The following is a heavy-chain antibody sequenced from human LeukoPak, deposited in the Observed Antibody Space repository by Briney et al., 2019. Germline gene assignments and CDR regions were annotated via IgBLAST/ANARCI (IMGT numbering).Heavy chain of an antibody. V-gene: IGHV3-11*01. CDR1: RFNFNDYY. Sequence: GGSLRLSCAASRFNFNDYYMSWIRQAPGKGLEWLSYISSSANDKYYADSVKGRFTISRDNSKNTLFLQMNSLRAEDSAVYYCATDREGDPSAYYLVGGQGTLITVSS. J-gene: IGHJ4*02. CDR3: ATDREGDPSAYYLV. CDR2: ISSSANDK. D-gene: IGHD3-22*01.